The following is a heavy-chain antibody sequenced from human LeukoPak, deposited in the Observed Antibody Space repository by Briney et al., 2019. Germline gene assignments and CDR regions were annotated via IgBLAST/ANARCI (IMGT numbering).Heavy chain of an antibody. J-gene: IGHJ6*03. D-gene: IGHD6-13*01. V-gene: IGHV1-18*01. CDR3: ARVCSSSWYVGYMDV. Sequence: ASVKVSCKASGGTFSKYAFTWVRQAPGQGLEWMGWISAYNGNTNYAQKLQGRVTMTTDTSTSTAYMELRSLRSDDTAVYYCARVCSSSWYVGYMDVWGKGTTVTVSS. CDR1: GGTFSKYA. CDR2: ISAYNGNT.